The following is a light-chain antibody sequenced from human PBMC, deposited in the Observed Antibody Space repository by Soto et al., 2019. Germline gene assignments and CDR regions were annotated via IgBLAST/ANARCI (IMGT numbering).Light chain of an antibody. J-gene: IGLJ1*01. CDR1: TSDIGNYNY. Sequence: QSVLTQPASVSGSPGQSISISCTGATSDIGNYNYFSWYQQQPGKAPKLIIYQVSNRPSGVSNRFSGSKSGNTASLTISGLQADDEADYYCSTYTGSNTPYVFGTGTKVTVL. V-gene: IGLV2-14*01. CDR3: STYTGSNTPYV. CDR2: QVS.